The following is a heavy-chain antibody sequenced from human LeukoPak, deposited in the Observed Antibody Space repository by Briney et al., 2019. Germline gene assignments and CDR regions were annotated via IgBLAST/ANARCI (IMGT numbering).Heavy chain of an antibody. Sequence: PSETLSLTCAVSGGSISSSNWWGWVRQPPGKGLEWIGEIYHSGSTNYNPSLKSRVTISVDKSKNQFSLKLSSVTAADTAVYYCARAYGSGFTFDYWGQGTLVTVSS. CDR3: ARAYGSGFTFDY. J-gene: IGHJ4*02. CDR2: IYHSGST. V-gene: IGHV4-4*02. CDR1: GGSISSSNW. D-gene: IGHD3-10*01.